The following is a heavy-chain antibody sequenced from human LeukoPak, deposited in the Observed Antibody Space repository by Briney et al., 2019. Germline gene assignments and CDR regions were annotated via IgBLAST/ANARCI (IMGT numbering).Heavy chain of an antibody. J-gene: IGHJ4*02. D-gene: IGHD6-6*01. CDR3: ARAPPGQLVPGH. CDR2: ISAYNGNT. CDR1: GYTFTSYG. Sequence: ASVKVSCKASGYTFTSYGISWVRQAPGQGLEWMGWISAYNGNTNYAQNLQGRVTMTTDTSTSTAYMELRSLRADDTAVYYCARAPPGQLVPGHWGQGTLVTVSS. V-gene: IGHV1-18*01.